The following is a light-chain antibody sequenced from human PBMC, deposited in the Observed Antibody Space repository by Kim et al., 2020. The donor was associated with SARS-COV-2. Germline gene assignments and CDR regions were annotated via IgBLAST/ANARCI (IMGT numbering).Light chain of an antibody. CDR2: KAS. J-gene: IGKJ1*01. V-gene: IGKV1-5*03. CDR1: QSISSW. CDR3: QQYNSYWT. Sequence: SASVGDRVTSTCRASQSISSWLAWYQQKPGKAPKLLIYKASSLESGVPSRFSGSGSGTEFTLTISSLQPDDFATYYSQQYNSYWTFGQGTKVDIK.